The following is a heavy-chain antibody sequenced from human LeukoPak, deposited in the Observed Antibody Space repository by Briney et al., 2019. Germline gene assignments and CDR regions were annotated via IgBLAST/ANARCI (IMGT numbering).Heavy chain of an antibody. Sequence: PGGSLRLSCAASGFTFSSYAMSWVRQAPGKGLEWVANIKNDGTVKNYVDSVKGRFTISRDNAKNLLYLQMNSLRAEDTGVYYCAKDSYSKGDYWGQGVLVTVSS. D-gene: IGHD5-18*01. CDR2: IKNDGTVK. J-gene: IGHJ4*02. V-gene: IGHV3-7*01. CDR3: AKDSYSKGDY. CDR1: GFTFSSYA.